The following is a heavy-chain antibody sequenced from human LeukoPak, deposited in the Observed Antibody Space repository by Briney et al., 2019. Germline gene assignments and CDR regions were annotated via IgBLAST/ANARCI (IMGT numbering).Heavy chain of an antibody. CDR2: ISTYNCNT. D-gene: IGHD6-19*01. V-gene: IGHV1-18*01. CDR3: ATDPHEFSSGWSHFEY. Sequence: ASVKVSCKASGYTFTSYGISWVRRARGQGLEWMGWISTYNCNTNYAQKLQGRVSMTTDTSTSTAYMELRSLRSDDTDVYYCATDPHEFSSGWSHFEYWGQGTLVTVSS. J-gene: IGHJ4*02. CDR1: GYTFTSYG.